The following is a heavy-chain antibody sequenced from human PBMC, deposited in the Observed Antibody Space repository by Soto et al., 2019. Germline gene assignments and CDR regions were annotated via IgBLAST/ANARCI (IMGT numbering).Heavy chain of an antibody. CDR2: INAGNGNT. J-gene: IGHJ6*02. Sequence: GASVKVSCKASGYTFTSYAMHWVRQAPGQRLEWMGWINAGNGNTKYSQKFQGRVTITRDTSASTAYMELSSLRSEDTAVYYCAREGFDFWSGYPPYYYYGMDVWGQGTTVTVSS. V-gene: IGHV1-3*01. D-gene: IGHD3-3*01. CDR1: GYTFTSYA. CDR3: AREGFDFWSGYPPYYYYGMDV.